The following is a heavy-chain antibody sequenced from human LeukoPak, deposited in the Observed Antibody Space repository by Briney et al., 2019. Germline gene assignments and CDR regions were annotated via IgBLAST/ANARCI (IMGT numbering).Heavy chain of an antibody. V-gene: IGHV3-21*01. Sequence: GGSLRLSCAASGFTFSRSSMNWVRPAPGKGLEWVSSITTSSSYIYYADSVKGRFTISRDNAKNSLYLQMDSLIGEDTAVYYCATGGVHYYDSSTDWWGQGTLVTVSS. D-gene: IGHD3-22*01. J-gene: IGHJ4*02. CDR2: ITTSSSYI. CDR1: GFTFSRSS. CDR3: ATGGVHYYDSSTDW.